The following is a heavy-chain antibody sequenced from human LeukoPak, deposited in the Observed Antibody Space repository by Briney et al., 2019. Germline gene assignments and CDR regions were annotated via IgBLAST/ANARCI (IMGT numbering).Heavy chain of an antibody. CDR3: ARADPYSSSSALDY. V-gene: IGHV4-31*03. CDR1: GGSISSGGYY. D-gene: IGHD6-6*01. Sequence: SQTLSLTCTVSGGSISSGGYYWSWIRQHPGKGLEWIGYISYSGSTYYNPSLKSRVTISVDTSKNQFSLKLSSVTAADTAVYYCARADPYSSSSALDYWGQGTLVTVSS. J-gene: IGHJ4*02. CDR2: ISYSGST.